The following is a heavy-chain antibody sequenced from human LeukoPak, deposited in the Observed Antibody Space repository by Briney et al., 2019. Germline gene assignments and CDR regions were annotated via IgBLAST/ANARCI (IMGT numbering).Heavy chain of an antibody. Sequence: ASVKVSCKASGYTFTSYDINWVRQATGQGLEWMGWINPNSGGTNYAQKFQGRVTMTRDTSISTAYMELSRLRSDDTAVYYCARGHCSSTSCYSGKNWFDPWGQGTLVTVSS. CDR1: GYTFTSYD. J-gene: IGHJ5*02. CDR3: ARGHCSSTSCYSGKNWFDP. D-gene: IGHD2-2*01. CDR2: INPNSGGT. V-gene: IGHV1-2*02.